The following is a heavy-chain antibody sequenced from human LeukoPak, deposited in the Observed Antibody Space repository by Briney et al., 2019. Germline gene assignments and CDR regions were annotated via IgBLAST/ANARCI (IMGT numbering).Heavy chain of an antibody. V-gene: IGHV4-61*02. D-gene: IGHD6-13*01. Sequence: SETLSLTCTVSGGSISSGSYYWSWIRQPAGKGLECIGRIYTSGSTNYNPSLKSRVTISVDTSKNQFSLKLSSVTAADTAVYYCARGGPVSSWYRGSAFDIWGQGTMVTVSS. CDR1: GGSISSGSYY. CDR3: ARGGPVSSWYRGSAFDI. CDR2: IYTSGST. J-gene: IGHJ3*02.